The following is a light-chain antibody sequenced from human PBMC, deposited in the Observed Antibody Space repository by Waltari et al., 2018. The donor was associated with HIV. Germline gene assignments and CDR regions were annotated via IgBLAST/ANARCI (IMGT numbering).Light chain of an antibody. CDR3: HSYDSDNQI. J-gene: IGLJ2*01. Sequence: NFMLTQPHSVSDSPGKTVTISCTRNSGSIASNSVQWYQRRPGSSPTTVIFDHSQRPSGVSDRFSASIDTSSNSASLTIVGLKTEDEGDLFCHSYDSDNQIFGGGTKLTVL. CDR1: SGSIASNS. V-gene: IGLV6-57*01. CDR2: DHS.